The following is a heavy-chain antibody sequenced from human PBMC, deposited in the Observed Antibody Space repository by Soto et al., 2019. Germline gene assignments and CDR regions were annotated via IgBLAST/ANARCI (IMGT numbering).Heavy chain of an antibody. D-gene: IGHD3-10*01. CDR3: AKSVGSGSYYYYYGMDV. CDR2: ISGSGGST. V-gene: IGHV3-23*01. Sequence: EVQLLESGGGSVQPGGSLRLSCAASGFTFSSYAMSWVRQAPGKGLEWVSAISGSGGSTYYADSVKGRFTISRDNSKNTLYLQMHSLRAEDTAVYYCAKSVGSGSYYYYYGMDVWGQGTTVTVSS. CDR1: GFTFSSYA. J-gene: IGHJ6*02.